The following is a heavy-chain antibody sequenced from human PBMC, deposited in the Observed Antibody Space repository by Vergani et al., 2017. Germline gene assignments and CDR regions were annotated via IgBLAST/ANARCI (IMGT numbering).Heavy chain of an antibody. CDR2: ITAIGCA. CDR3: ASRRSRLNLGSKSNAGTFDS. D-gene: IGHD3-10*01. V-gene: IGHV4-34*02. J-gene: IGHJ4*02. CDR1: GGSLSGYF. Sequence: QVHLQQRGAGVLKPSETLSLTCGVIGGSLSGYFWSWIRQSPGRGLEWIGEITAIGCAKYSPSATSRVTISVDTSRGEFTLTVTSVTAADTGLYFCASRRSRLNLGSKSNAGTFDSWGQGTLGTVSS.